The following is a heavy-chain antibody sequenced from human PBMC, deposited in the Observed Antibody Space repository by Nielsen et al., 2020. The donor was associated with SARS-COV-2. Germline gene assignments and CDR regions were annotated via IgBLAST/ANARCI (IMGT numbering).Heavy chain of an antibody. J-gene: IGHJ6*02. CDR3: ARDRDIVLMVYAPGSLGMDV. CDR2: ISSSSTYI. V-gene: IGHV3-21*01. Sequence: ETLSLTCAASGFTFSDYTLNWVRRAPGKGLEWVSSISSSSTYIYYADSVKGRFTISRDNAKNSLYLQMNSLRAEDTAVYYCARDRDIVLMVYAPGSLGMDVWGQGTTVTVSS. D-gene: IGHD2-8*01. CDR1: GFTFSDYT.